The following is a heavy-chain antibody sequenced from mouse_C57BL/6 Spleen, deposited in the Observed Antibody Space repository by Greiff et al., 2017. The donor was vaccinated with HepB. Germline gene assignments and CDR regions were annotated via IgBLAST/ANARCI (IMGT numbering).Heavy chain of an antibody. CDR2: INPNNGGT. CDR3: ARSDYYGSSPDY. CDR1: GYTFTDYN. J-gene: IGHJ2*01. D-gene: IGHD1-1*01. V-gene: IGHV1-22*01. Sequence: EVQLQQSGPELVKPGASVKMSCKASGYTFTDYNMHWVKQSHGKSLEWIGYINPNNGGTSYNQQFKGKATLTVNKSSSTAYMELRSLTSEESAVYYVARSDYYGSSPDYWGQGTTLTVSS.